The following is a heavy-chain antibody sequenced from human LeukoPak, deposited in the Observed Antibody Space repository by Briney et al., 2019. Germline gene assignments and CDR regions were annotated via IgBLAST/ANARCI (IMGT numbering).Heavy chain of an antibody. CDR2: ITADGSET. J-gene: IGHJ4*02. V-gene: IGHV3-74*01. D-gene: IGHD3-10*01. CDR3: ARYGSGSYLRDPFDY. Sequence: GGSLRLSCAASGFTFSNHWMHWVRQAPGKGLVWVSHITADGSETTYADSVKGRFTISRDNAKNTLFLQMNSLRAEDTAVYYCARYGSGSYLRDPFDYWGQGTLVTVSS. CDR1: GFTFSNHW.